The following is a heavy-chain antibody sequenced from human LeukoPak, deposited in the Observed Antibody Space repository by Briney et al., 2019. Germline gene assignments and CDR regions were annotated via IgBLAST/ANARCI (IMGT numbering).Heavy chain of an antibody. D-gene: IGHD1-26*01. J-gene: IGHJ3*02. CDR3: ARGPVGGATYYDGDAFDI. V-gene: IGHV4-59*01. Sequence: SETLSLTCSVSGGSISSYYWSWIRQSPGKGLEWIGYIYYSGSTNYNPSLKSRVTISVDTSKNQFSLKLSSVTAVDTAVYYCARGPVGGATYYDGDAFDIWGQGTMVTVSS. CDR2: IYYSGST. CDR1: GGSISSYY.